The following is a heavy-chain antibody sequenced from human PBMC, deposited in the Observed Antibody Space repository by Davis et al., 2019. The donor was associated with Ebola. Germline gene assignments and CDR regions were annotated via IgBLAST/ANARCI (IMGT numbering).Heavy chain of an antibody. V-gene: IGHV3-21*04. CDR3: ARDPVTVTTEYYYYYGMDV. J-gene: IGHJ6*02. D-gene: IGHD4-11*01. CDR2: ISSSSSYI. Sequence: GESLKISCAASGFTFSSYSMNWVRQAPGKGLEWVSSISSSSSYIYYADSVKGRFTISRDNAKNSLYLQMNSLRAEDTAVYYCARDPVTVTTEYYYYYGMDVWGQGTTVTVSS. CDR1: GFTFSSYS.